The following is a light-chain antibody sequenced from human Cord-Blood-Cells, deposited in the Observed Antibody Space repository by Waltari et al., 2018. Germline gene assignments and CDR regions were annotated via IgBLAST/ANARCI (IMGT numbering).Light chain of an antibody. Sequence: DLVMTPSPDSLAVSLGERATINCNSSQSVLYSSNNKNYLAWYQQKPGQPPKLLIYWASTRESGVPDRFSGSGSGTDFTLTISSLQAEDVAVYYCQQYYSTPPMYTFGQGTKLEIK. J-gene: IGKJ2*01. CDR1: QSVLYSSNNKNY. CDR2: WAS. CDR3: QQYYSTPPMYT. V-gene: IGKV4-1*01.